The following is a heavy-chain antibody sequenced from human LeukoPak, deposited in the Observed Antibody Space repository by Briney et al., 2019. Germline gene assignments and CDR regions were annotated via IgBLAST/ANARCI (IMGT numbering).Heavy chain of an antibody. CDR1: GYTFTSYG. Sequence: GASVKVSCKASGYTFTSYGISCVRQAPGQGLEWMGWISAYNGNTNYAQKLQGRVTMTTDTSTSTAYMELRSLRSDDTAVYYCARDLRYSGSYYGDYWGQGTLVTVSS. V-gene: IGHV1-18*01. J-gene: IGHJ4*02. D-gene: IGHD1-26*01. CDR2: ISAYNGNT. CDR3: ARDLRYSGSYYGDY.